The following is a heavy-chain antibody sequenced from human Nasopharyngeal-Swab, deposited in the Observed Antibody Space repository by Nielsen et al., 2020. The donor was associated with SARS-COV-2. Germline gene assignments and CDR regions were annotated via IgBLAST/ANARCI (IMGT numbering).Heavy chain of an antibody. J-gene: IGHJ4*02. CDR2: INHSGST. V-gene: IGHV4-34*01. D-gene: IGHD6-13*01. CDR3: ARYSRSSWSSRRDY. Sequence: WIRQPPGKGLEWIGEINHSGSTNYNPSLKSRVTISVDTSKNQFSLKLSSVTAADTAVYYCARYSRSSWSSRRDYWGQGTLVTVPS.